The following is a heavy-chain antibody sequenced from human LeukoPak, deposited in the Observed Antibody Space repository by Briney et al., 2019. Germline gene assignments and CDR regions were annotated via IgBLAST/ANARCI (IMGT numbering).Heavy chain of an antibody. CDR2: IIPIFGTA. CDR3: AREPRLRYFDWLPNYFDY. Sequence: SVKVSCKASGGTFSSYAISWVRQAPGQGLEWMGGIIPIFGTANYAQKFQGRVTITADESTSTAYMELSSLRSEDTAVYYCAREPRLRYFDWLPNYFDYWGQGTLVTVPS. V-gene: IGHV1-69*13. D-gene: IGHD3-9*01. J-gene: IGHJ4*02. CDR1: GGTFSSYA.